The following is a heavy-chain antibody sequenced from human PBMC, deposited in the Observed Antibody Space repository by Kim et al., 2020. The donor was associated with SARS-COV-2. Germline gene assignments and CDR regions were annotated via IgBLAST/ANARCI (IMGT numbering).Heavy chain of an antibody. CDR1: GFTFSSYG. V-gene: IGHV3-30*18. CDR3: AKGYGYAGGVEY. D-gene: IGHD5-12*01. CDR2: ISYDGSNK. J-gene: IGHJ4*02. Sequence: GGSLRLSCAASGFTFSSYGMHWVRQAPGKGLEWVAVISYDGSNKYYADSVKGRFTISRDNSKNTLYLQMNSLRAEDTAVYDCAKGYGYAGGVEYWGQGTLVTVSS.